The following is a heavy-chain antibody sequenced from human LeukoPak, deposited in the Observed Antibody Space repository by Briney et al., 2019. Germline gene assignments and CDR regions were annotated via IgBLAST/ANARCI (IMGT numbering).Heavy chain of an antibody. D-gene: IGHD3-9*01. V-gene: IGHV1-2*02. CDR3: ARTVKGPIRYFDWLLDY. CDR1: GYTFTGYY. CDR2: INPNSGGT. J-gene: IGHJ4*02. Sequence: ASVKVSCKASGYTFTGYYMHWVRQAPGQGLEWMGWINPNSGGTNYAQKFQGRVTMTRDTSISTAYMELSRLRSDDTAVYYCARTVKGPIRYFDWLLDYWGQGTLVTVSS.